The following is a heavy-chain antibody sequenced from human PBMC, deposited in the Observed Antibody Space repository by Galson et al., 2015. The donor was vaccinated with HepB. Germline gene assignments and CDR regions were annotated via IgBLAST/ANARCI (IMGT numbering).Heavy chain of an antibody. V-gene: IGHV3-48*04. CDR1: GFTFTTYG. J-gene: IGHJ2*01. CDR3: ARGVSLRYFDL. CDR2: ITSADYAI. Sequence: SLRLSCAASGFTFTTYGMNWVRQAPGKGLEWVSYITSADYAIYYADSVKGRFTISRDNAKNSLYLQINSLRGDDTAVYYCARGVSLRYFDLWGRGTLVTVSS.